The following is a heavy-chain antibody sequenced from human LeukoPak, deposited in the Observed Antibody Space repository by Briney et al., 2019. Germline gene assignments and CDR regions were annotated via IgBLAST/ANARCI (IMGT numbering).Heavy chain of an antibody. CDR2: IYYSGNT. Sequence: SETLSLTCTVSGDSISTYYWSWIRQPPGKGLEWIGYIYYSGNTNYNPSLKSRVTISADTSKNQFSLKLSSVTAADTAIYYCARGGGWRNYFDYWGQGTLVTVSS. V-gene: IGHV4-59*01. CDR3: ARGGGWRNYFDY. CDR1: GDSISTYY. J-gene: IGHJ4*02. D-gene: IGHD6-19*01.